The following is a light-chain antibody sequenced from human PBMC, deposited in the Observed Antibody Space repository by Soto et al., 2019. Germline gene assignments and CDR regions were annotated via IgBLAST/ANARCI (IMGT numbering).Light chain of an antibody. CDR3: QQYNSYSPT. CDR1: QSITKS. Sequence: DIQMTQSPSSLSASVGYTITVTCRANQSITKSLNWYQKKPGAAPRLLIRAASGLHSGVPSRFSGSGSGTDFTLTISSLHPDDFATYYCQQYNSYSPTFGQGTKVDIK. CDR2: AAS. V-gene: IGKV1-39*01. J-gene: IGKJ1*01.